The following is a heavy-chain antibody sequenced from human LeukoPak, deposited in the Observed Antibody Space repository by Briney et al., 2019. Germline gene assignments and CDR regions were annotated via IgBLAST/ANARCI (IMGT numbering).Heavy chain of an antibody. D-gene: IGHD1-26*01. Sequence: SETLSLTCAVYGGSFSGYYWSWIRQPPGKGLEWIGEINHSGSTNYNPSLKSRVTISVDTSKNQFSLKLSSVTAADTAVCYCARGRPPGRSRSVCDYWGQGTLVTVSS. CDR2: INHSGST. J-gene: IGHJ4*02. CDR3: ARGRPPGRSRSVCDY. V-gene: IGHV4-34*01. CDR1: GGSFSGYY.